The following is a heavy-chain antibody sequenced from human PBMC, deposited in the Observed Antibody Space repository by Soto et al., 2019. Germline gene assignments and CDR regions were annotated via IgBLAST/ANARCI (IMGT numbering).Heavy chain of an antibody. V-gene: IGHV4-39*01. CDR2: IYYSGST. J-gene: IGHJ4*02. CDR1: GGSISSSSYY. Sequence: QLQLQESGPGLVKPSETLSLTCTVSGGSISSSSYYWGWIRQPPGKGLEWIGSIYYSGSTYYNPSLKSRVTISVDTSKNQFSLKLSSVTAADTAVYYCARATPGYSRRIPDYWGQGTLVTVSS. CDR3: ARATPGYSRRIPDY. D-gene: IGHD6-13*01.